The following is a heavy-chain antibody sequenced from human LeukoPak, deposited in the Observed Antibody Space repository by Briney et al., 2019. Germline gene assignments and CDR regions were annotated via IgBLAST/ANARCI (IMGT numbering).Heavy chain of an antibody. CDR2: IRYDGSNK. Sequence: GGSLRLSCAASGFTFSSYGMHWVRQAPGKGLEWVAFIRYDGSNKYYADSVKGRFTISRDNSKNTLNLQMNSLRAEDTAVYYCARGPSGYCSSGSCYQIANKWFDPWGQGTLVTVSS. J-gene: IGHJ5*02. CDR3: ARGPSGYCSSGSCYQIANKWFDP. V-gene: IGHV3-30*02. CDR1: GFTFSSYG. D-gene: IGHD2-15*01.